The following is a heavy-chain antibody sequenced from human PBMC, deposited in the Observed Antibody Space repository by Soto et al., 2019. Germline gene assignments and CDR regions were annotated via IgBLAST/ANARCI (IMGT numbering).Heavy chain of an antibody. V-gene: IGHV3-7*01. D-gene: IGHD3-22*01. CDR2: IKPDGSEK. Sequence: EVQLVESGGGLVQPGGSLRLSCEASAFTLSSYWMSWVRPAPGKGLEWVDNIKPDGSEKSYVDPVKGRFTISRDNTKNSLYLQMITLRAADTSIYYCARDYDLGFDIWGQGTLVTVSS. CDR1: AFTLSSYW. J-gene: IGHJ3*02. CDR3: ARDYDLGFDI.